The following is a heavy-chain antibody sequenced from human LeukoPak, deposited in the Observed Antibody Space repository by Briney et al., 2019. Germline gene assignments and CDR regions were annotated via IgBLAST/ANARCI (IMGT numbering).Heavy chain of an antibody. CDR1: GYTFTGYY. D-gene: IGHD2-21*01. V-gene: IGHV1-2*02. CDR2: INPNSGGT. Sequence: ASVKVSCKASGYTFTGYYMHWVRQAPGQGLEWMGWINPNSGGTNFAQKFQGRVTMTRDTSISTAYMELSRLRSDDTAVYCCAREYYGRALDPWGQGTLVTVSS. J-gene: IGHJ5*02. CDR3: AREYYGRALDP.